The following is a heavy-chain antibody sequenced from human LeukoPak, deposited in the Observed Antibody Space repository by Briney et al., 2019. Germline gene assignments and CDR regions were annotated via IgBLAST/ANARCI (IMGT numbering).Heavy chain of an antibody. Sequence: GGSLRLSCAASEFSFSSYGMHWVRRAPGKGLQWVACLWYDGTNKYHADSVKGRFTISRDNSQSTLYLQMNSLSAEDTAVYYCARARNNYDSRGCSALDYWGQRTLVTVSS. V-gene: IGHV3-33*01. CDR1: EFSFSSYG. CDR3: ARARNNYDSRGCSALDY. D-gene: IGHD3-22*01. CDR2: LWYDGTNK. J-gene: IGHJ4*02.